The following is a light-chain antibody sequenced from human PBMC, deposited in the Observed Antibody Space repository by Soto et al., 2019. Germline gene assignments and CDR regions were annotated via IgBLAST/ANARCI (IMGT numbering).Light chain of an antibody. J-gene: IGKJ4*01. V-gene: IGKV3-15*01. CDR3: KQYNVWPLT. CDR2: VAS. CDR1: QSVSSH. Sequence: EIVMTQSPATLSVSPGERATLSCRASQSVSSHLAWYHQKPVQTPKLLIYVASTRSTGIPARFSGSGSGTKFTLTISRLQSEYFAVYDCKQYNVWPLTFGGGTKVEFK.